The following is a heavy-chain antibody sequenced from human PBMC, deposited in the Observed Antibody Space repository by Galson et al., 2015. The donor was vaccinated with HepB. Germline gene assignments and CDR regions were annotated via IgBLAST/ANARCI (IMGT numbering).Heavy chain of an antibody. CDR2: IWYDGSNK. J-gene: IGHJ3*02. CDR1: GFTFSSYA. D-gene: IGHD2-21*01. CDR3: ARALYCGGDCYHDAFDI. V-gene: IGHV3-33*08. Sequence: SLRLSCAASGFTFSSYAMHWVRQAPGKGLEWVAVIWYDGSNKYYADSVKGRFTISRDNSKNTLYLQMNSLRAEDTAVYYCARALYCGGDCYHDAFDIWGQGTMVTVSS.